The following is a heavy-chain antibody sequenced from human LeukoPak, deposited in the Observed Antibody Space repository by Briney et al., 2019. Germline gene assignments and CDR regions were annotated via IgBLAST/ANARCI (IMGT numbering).Heavy chain of an antibody. CDR2: INHSGST. Sequence: SETLSLTCAVYGGSFSGYYWSWIRQPPGKGLEWIGEINHSGSTNYNPSLKSRVTISVDTSKNQFSLKLSSVTAADTAVYYCARQRYDILTPVGSLLFDYWGQGTLVTVSS. V-gene: IGHV4-34*01. CDR1: GGSFSGYY. D-gene: IGHD3-9*01. J-gene: IGHJ4*02. CDR3: ARQRYDILTPVGSLLFDY.